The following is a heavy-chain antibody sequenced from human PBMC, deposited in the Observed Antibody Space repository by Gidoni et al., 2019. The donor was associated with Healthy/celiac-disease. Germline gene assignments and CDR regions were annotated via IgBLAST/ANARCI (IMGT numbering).Heavy chain of an antibody. CDR1: GFTFSSYA. CDR3: ARVDDSSGWYCFDY. J-gene: IGHJ4*02. CDR2: ISSNGGST. D-gene: IGHD6-19*01. Sequence: EVQLVESGGGLVQPGGSLRLSCAASGFTFSSYAMHWVRQAPGKGLENVSAISSNGGSTYYANSVKCRFTISRDNSKNTLYLQMGSLRAEDMAVYYCARVDDSSGWYCFDYWGQGTLVTVSS. V-gene: IGHV3-64*01.